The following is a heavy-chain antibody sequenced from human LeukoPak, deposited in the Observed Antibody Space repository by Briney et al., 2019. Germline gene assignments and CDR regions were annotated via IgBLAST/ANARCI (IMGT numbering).Heavy chain of an antibody. Sequence: PSETLSLTCTVSGGSISSYYWSWIRQPPGKGLEWIGYIYYSGSTNYNPSLKSRVTISVDTSKNQFSLKLSSVTAADTAVYYCARDLTMVRGVIYHWFDPWGQGTLVTVSS. V-gene: IGHV4-59*01. D-gene: IGHD3-10*01. J-gene: IGHJ5*02. CDR3: ARDLTMVRGVIYHWFDP. CDR1: GGSISSYY. CDR2: IYYSGST.